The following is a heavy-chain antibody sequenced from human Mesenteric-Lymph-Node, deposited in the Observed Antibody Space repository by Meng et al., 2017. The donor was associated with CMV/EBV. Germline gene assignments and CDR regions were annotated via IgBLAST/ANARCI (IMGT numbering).Heavy chain of an antibody. D-gene: IGHD1-26*01. V-gene: IGHV4-38-2*02. CDR2: IYHSGST. CDR1: GYSISSGYY. Sequence: SETLSLTCTVSGYSISSGYYWGWIRQPPGKGLEWIGSIYHSGSTYYNPSLKSRVTISVDTSKNQFSLKLSSVTAADTAVYYCARTLVGAPGGDYWGQGTLVTVSS. J-gene: IGHJ4*02. CDR3: ARTLVGAPGGDY.